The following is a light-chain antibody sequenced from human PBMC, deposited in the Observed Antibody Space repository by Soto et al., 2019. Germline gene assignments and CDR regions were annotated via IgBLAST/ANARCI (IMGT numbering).Light chain of an antibody. J-gene: IGKJ2*01. CDR3: QQRSNWPPT. CDR1: QSVSNF. V-gene: IGKV3-11*01. Sequence: EIVLTQSPATQSLSPGETATLSCRASQSVSNFLAWYQQKPGQAPRLLIYETDHRATGIPDRFSGSGSGTDFALTITSLEPEDFAVYHCQQRSNWPPTFGQGSNLEIK. CDR2: ETD.